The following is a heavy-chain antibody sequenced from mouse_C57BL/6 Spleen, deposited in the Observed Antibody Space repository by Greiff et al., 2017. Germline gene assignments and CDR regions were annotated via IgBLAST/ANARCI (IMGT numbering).Heavy chain of an antibody. CDR2: ISSGGSYT. CDR3: AIRDDYDGDYVAY. Sequence: EVQGVESGGDLVKPGGSLKLSCAASGFTFSSYGMSWVRQTPDKRLEWVATISSGGSYTYYPDSVKGRFPISRDNAKNTLYLQMSSLKSEDTAMYYFAIRDDYDGDYVAYWVQGTTLTVSS. J-gene: IGHJ2*01. D-gene: IGHD2-4*01. V-gene: IGHV5-6*01. CDR1: GFTFSSYG.